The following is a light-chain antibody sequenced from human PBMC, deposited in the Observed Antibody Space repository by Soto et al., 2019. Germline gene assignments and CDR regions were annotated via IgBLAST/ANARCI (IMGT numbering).Light chain of an antibody. J-gene: IGKJ1*01. Sequence: DIKITQSPSTLSASVGDRATITCRASQSIGTWLAWYQQKPGKAPKVLIYDVSTLKSGVPSRFSGRASGKEFTLSISSLQPEDFATYYCQQYKSYWTFGQGTKVDI. CDR1: QSIGTW. CDR2: DVS. CDR3: QQYKSYWT. V-gene: IGKV1-5*01.